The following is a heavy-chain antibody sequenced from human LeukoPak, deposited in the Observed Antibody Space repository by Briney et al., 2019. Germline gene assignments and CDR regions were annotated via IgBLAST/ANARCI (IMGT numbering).Heavy chain of an antibody. CDR2: IHHSGIT. CDR3: ARATIVVVPAANTRDNWFDP. J-gene: IGHJ5*02. V-gene: IGHV4-38-2*02. Sequence: PSQTLSLTCTVSVYSISSGYYWGWIRQPPGKGLEWIGSIHHSGITYYNPSLKSRVTISVDTSKNQFSLKLSSVTAADTAVYYCARATIVVVPAANTRDNWFDPWGQGTLVTVSS. D-gene: IGHD2-2*01. CDR1: VYSISSGYY.